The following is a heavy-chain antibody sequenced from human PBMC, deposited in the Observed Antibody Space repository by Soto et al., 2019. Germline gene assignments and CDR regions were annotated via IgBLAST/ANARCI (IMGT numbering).Heavy chain of an antibody. D-gene: IGHD3-22*01. CDR1: GFTFSSYS. J-gene: IGHJ5*02. V-gene: IGHV3-48*02. CDR3: ARDLTMIVVVSNWFDP. CDR2: ISSSSSTI. Sequence: GGSLRLSCAASGFTFSSYSMNWVRQAPGKGLEWVSYISSSSSTIYYADSVKGRFTISRDNAKNSLYLQMNSLRDEDTAVYYCARDLTMIVVVSNWFDPWGQGTLVTVSS.